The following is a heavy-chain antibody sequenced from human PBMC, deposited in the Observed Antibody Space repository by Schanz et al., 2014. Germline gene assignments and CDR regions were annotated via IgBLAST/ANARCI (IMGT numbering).Heavy chain of an antibody. J-gene: IGHJ2*01. CDR1: GFSFGSYA. Sequence: EVQLVESGGGLVQPGGSLRLSCAASGFSFGSYAMSWVRQAPGKGLEWVSGISDSKYYVDSVEGRFTISRDNSKNTLYLQMNNLRAEDTAVYYCATVGSETYSIYWYFDLWGRGTLVTVSS. D-gene: IGHD3-10*01. CDR2: ISDSK. CDR3: ATVGSETYSIYWYFDL. V-gene: IGHV3-23*04.